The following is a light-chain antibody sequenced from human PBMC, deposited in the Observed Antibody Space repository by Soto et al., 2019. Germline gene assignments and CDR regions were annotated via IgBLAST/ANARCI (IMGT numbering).Light chain of an antibody. V-gene: IGLV2-23*02. CDR1: SSDFGNYNL. J-gene: IGLJ1*01. CDR2: EVN. Sequence: QSALTQPASVSDSPGQSITISCTGTSSDFGNYNLVSWYQQHPGKVPKLILFEVNKRPSGVSGRFSGSKSGNTASLTISGLQAEDEADYYCCSFTSSNTHVFGTGTKVTVL. CDR3: CSFTSSNTHV.